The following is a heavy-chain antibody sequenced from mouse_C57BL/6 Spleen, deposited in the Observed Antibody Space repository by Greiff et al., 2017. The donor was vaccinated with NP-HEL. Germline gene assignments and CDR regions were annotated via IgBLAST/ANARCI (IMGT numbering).Heavy chain of an antibody. V-gene: IGHV2-6-1*01. Sequence: VQLQESGPGLVAPSQSLSITCTVSGFSLTSYGVHWVRQPPGKGLEWLVVIWSDGSTTYNSALKSRLSISKDNSKSQVFLKMNSLQTDDTAMYYCARQGLRRGDYYAMDYWGQGTSVTVSS. CDR3: ARQGLRRGDYYAMDY. D-gene: IGHD2-4*01. CDR1: GFSLTSYG. J-gene: IGHJ4*01. CDR2: IWSDGST.